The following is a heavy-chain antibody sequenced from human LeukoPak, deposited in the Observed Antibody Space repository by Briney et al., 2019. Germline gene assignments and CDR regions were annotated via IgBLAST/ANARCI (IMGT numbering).Heavy chain of an antibody. CDR1: GYTFTHYA. D-gene: IGHD5-18*01. CDR2: IIPIFGTA. CDR3: AREQDTAMGPYFDY. Sequence: SVKVSCKASGYTFTHYAITWVRQAPGQGLEWMGGIIPIFGTANYAQKFQGRVTITTDESTSTAYMELSSLRSEDTAVYYCAREQDTAMGPYFDYWGQGTLVTVSS. V-gene: IGHV1-69*05. J-gene: IGHJ4*02.